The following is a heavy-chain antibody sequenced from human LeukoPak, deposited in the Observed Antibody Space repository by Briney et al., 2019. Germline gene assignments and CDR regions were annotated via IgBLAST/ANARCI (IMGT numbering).Heavy chain of an antibody. CDR2: ISGSGGST. V-gene: IGHV3-23*01. J-gene: IGHJ6*02. Sequence: PGGSLRLSCAASGFTFSSYAMSWVRQAPGKGLEWVSAISGSGGSTYYADSVKGRFTISRDNSKNTLYLQMNSLRAEDTAVYYCARDRLDTAMALGGMDVWGQGTTVTVSS. CDR1: GFTFSSYA. D-gene: IGHD5-18*01. CDR3: ARDRLDTAMALGGMDV.